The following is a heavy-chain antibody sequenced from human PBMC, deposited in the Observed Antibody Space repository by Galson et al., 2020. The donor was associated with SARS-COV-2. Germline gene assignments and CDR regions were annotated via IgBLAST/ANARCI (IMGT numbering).Heavy chain of an antibody. Sequence: GESLKISCAASGFTFSSYSMNWVRQAPGKGLEWVSSISSSSSYIYYADSVKGRFTISRDNAKNSLYLQMNSLRAEDTAVYYCARVTAVLRFLEWGTGKMDVWGKGTAVTVSS. CDR2: ISSSSSYI. CDR3: ARVTAVLRFLEWGTGKMDV. J-gene: IGHJ6*04. D-gene: IGHD3-3*01. V-gene: IGHV3-21*01. CDR1: GFTFSSYS.